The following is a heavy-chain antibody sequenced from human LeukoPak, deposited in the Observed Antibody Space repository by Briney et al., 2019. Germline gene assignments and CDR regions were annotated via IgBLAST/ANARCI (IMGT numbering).Heavy chain of an antibody. D-gene: IGHD3-10*01. CDR2: IRYDGSNK. J-gene: IGHJ4*02. CDR1: GFTFSTCA. Sequence: GGSLRLSCSASGFTFSTCAMSWVRQAPGKGLEWVAFIRYDGSNKYYADSVKGRFTISRDNSKNTLYLQMNSLRAEDTAVYYCAKSKDLREKYYFDYWGQGTLVTVSS. V-gene: IGHV3-30*02. CDR3: AKSKDLREKYYFDY.